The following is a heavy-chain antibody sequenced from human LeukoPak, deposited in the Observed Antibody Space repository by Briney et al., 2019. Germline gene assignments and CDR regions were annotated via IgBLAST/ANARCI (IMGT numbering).Heavy chain of an antibody. V-gene: IGHV1-18*01. CDR1: GGTFSSYA. CDR2: ISAYNGNT. CDR3: ARDSEEYYYGSGSYSPDDY. D-gene: IGHD3-10*01. J-gene: IGHJ4*02. Sequence: GSSVKVSCKASGGTFSSYAISWVRQAPGQGLEWMGWISAYNGNTNYAQKLQGRVTMTTDTSTSTAYMELRSLRSDDTAVYYCARDSEEYYYGSGSYSPDDYWGQGTLVTVSS.